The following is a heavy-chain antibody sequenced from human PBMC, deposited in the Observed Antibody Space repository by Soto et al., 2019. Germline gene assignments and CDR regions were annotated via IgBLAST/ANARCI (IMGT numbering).Heavy chain of an antibody. CDR3: ARGHEIYGDYPLT. V-gene: IGHV3-30*03. Sequence: GGSLRLSCAASGFTFSSYGMHWVRQAPGKGLEGVAIISYDGSNKYYADSVKGRFTISRDDSKNTLYLQMNSLRPEDTAVYYCARGHEIYGDYPLTWGQGTLVTAPQ. D-gene: IGHD4-17*01. CDR1: GFTFSSYG. CDR2: ISYDGSNK. J-gene: IGHJ4*02.